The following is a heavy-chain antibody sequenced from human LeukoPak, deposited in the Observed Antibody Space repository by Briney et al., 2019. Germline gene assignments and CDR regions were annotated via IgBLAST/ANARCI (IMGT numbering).Heavy chain of an antibody. CDR2: IYYSGST. CDR3: ASSDEHYYMDV. V-gene: IGHV4-59*12. CDR1: GGSISSYY. J-gene: IGHJ6*03. D-gene: IGHD3-10*01. Sequence: SETLSLTCTVSGGSISSYYWSWIRQPPGKGLEWIGYIYYSGSTNYNPSLKSRVTISVDTSKNQFSLKLSSVTAADTAVYYCASSDEHYYMDVWGKGTTVTVSS.